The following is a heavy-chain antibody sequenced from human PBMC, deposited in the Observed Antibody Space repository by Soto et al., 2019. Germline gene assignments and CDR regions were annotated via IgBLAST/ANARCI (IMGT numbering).Heavy chain of an antibody. CDR3: ARGHYGMDV. Sequence: EVDLVESGGGLVQPGGSLRLSCAASEFTFSKYWVTWVRQAPGKGLEWVANIKEDGSERYYVDSVKGRFTISRDDAKKSVVLQMNNLRVEDTAVYYCARGHYGMDVWGQGTTVTVS. CDR2: IKEDGSER. V-gene: IGHV3-7*03. CDR1: EFTFSKYW. J-gene: IGHJ6*02.